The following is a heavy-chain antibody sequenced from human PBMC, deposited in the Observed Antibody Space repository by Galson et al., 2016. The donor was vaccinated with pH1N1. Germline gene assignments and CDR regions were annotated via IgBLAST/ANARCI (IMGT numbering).Heavy chain of an antibody. V-gene: IGHV3-11*01. CDR1: GFPFSHYY. J-gene: IGHJ3*01. D-gene: IGHD3-10*01. CDR2: ISGSDTTI. CDR3: ARDHFGWAFDV. Sequence: SLRLSCAASGFPFSHYYMGWIRQAPGKGLEWISYISGSDTTIYYADSVRGRFTISRDNAQNSLYLHTNSLRAEDTAVYYCARDHFGWAFDVWGQGTMGTVSP.